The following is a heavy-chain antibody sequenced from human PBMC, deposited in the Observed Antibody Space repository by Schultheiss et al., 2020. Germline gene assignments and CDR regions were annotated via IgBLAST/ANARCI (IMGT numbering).Heavy chain of an antibody. CDR3: ARVFRIAVTGTVDY. CDR1: GFTFSSYS. D-gene: IGHD6-19*01. Sequence: GGSLRLSCAASGFTFSSYSMNWVRQAPGKGLEWVAVISYDGSNKYYADSVKGRFTISRDNAKNSLYLQMNNLRAEDTAVYYCARVFRIAVTGTVDYWGQGTLVTVSS. J-gene: IGHJ4*02. CDR2: ISYDGSNK. V-gene: IGHV3-30*03.